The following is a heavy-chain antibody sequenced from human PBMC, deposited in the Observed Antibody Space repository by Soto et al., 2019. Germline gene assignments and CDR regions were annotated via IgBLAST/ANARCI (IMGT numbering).Heavy chain of an antibody. CDR3: VKPKFRRIAAAPWFDP. CDR1: GFTFSSYA. Sequence: PGGSLRLSCSASGFTFSSYAMHWVRQAPGKGLEYVSAISSNGGSTYYADSVKGRFTISRDNSKNTLYLQMSSLRAEDTAVYYCVKPKFRRIAAAPWFDPWGQGTLVTVSS. J-gene: IGHJ5*02. D-gene: IGHD6-13*01. CDR2: ISSNGGST. V-gene: IGHV3-64D*08.